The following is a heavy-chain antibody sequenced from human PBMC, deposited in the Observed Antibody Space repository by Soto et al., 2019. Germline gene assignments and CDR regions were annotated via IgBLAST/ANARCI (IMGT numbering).Heavy chain of an antibody. D-gene: IGHD4-17*01. Sequence: SETLSLTCAVSGGSISSGGYSWSWIRQPPGKGLDWIGYIYHSGSTYYNPSLKSRVTISVDRSKNQFSLKLSSVTAADTAVYYCARAMTTVTTIDYWGQGTLVTVS. J-gene: IGHJ4*02. V-gene: IGHV4-30-2*01. CDR3: ARAMTTVTTIDY. CDR1: GGSISSGGYS. CDR2: IYHSGST.